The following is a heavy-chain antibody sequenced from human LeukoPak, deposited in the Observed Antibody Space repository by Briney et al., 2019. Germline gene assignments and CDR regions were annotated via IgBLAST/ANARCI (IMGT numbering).Heavy chain of an antibody. CDR3: ARDRYSSSAFDI. V-gene: IGHV4-30-4*02. Sequence: SETLSLTCTVSGGSISSDDYYWSWIRQPPGKGLEWIGFIYYSGSTYYKPSLKSRVTISMDTSKNQFSLKLSSVTAADTAVYYCARDRYSSSAFDIWGQGTMVTVSS. CDR1: GGSISSDDYY. CDR2: IYYSGST. D-gene: IGHD6-6*01. J-gene: IGHJ3*02.